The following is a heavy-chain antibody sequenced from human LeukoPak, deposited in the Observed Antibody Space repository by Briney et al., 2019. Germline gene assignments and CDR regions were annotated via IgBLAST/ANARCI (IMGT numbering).Heavy chain of an antibody. D-gene: IGHD6-19*01. V-gene: IGHV1-46*01. CDR3: ARDQQRSSGWYIWPRSPLYFDY. CDR1: GYTFTSYY. J-gene: IGHJ4*02. Sequence: ASVKVSCKASGYTFTSYYMHWVRQAPGQGLEWMGIINPSGGSTSYAQRFQGRVTMTRDTSTSTVYMELSSLRSEDTAVYYCARDQQRSSGWYIWPRSPLYFDYWGQGTLVTVSS. CDR2: INPSGGST.